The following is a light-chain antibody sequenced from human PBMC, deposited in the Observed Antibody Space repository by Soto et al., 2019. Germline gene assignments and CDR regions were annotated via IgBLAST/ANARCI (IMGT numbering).Light chain of an antibody. J-gene: IGLJ2*01. V-gene: IGLV2-14*01. CDR2: EVT. CDR3: GSYTSTDSLI. CDR1: SNDVGGYNF. Sequence: QSVLTQPASVSGSPGQSITISCTGSSNDVGGYNFVSWYQQHPGKAPKLLIYEVTNRPSGISDRFSGSRSGNTASLTISGLQPEDEADYYCGSYTSTDSLIFGGGTKVTVL.